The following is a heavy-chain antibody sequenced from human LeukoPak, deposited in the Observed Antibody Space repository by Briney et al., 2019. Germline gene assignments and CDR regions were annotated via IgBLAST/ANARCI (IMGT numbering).Heavy chain of an antibody. J-gene: IGHJ3*01. D-gene: IGHD6-19*01. CDR2: ISNTRSTI. CDR3: ARVKQGWLRVFDF. Sequence: PGGSLRLSCAVSGFTFSSFSMSWVRQAPGKGLEWISYISNTRSTISYTESVKGRFTISRDNAKNSLYLHMNNLRADDTAVYYCARVKQGWLRVFDFWGQGTMVTVSS. CDR1: GFTFSSFS. V-gene: IGHV3-48*01.